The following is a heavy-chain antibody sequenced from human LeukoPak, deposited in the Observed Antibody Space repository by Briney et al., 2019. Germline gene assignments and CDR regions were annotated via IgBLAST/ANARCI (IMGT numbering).Heavy chain of an antibody. J-gene: IGHJ5*02. CDR1: GFTFSTCA. CDR3: ARYRSTVTTTRRWGWFDP. D-gene: IGHD4-17*01. Sequence: GSLRLSCAASGFTFSTCAMSWVRQPPGKGLEWIGEINHSGSTNYSPSLKSRVTISVDTSKNQFSLKLSSVTAADTAVYYCARYRSTVTTTRRWGWFDPWGQGTLVTVSS. CDR2: INHSGST. V-gene: IGHV4-34*01.